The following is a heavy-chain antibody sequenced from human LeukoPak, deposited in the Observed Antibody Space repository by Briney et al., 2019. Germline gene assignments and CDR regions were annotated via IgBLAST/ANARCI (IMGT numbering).Heavy chain of an antibody. V-gene: IGHV1-69*13. D-gene: IGHD3-10*01. J-gene: IGHJ4*02. Sequence: ASVKVSCKASGGTFSSYAIRCVRQAPGQGLEWMGRIIPIFGTANYAQKVQGRVTINADESTSTAYMELSSLRSEDTAVYYCAREMVRGVIPLPFDYWGQGTLVTVSS. CDR1: GGTFSSYA. CDR2: IIPIFGTA. CDR3: AREMVRGVIPLPFDY.